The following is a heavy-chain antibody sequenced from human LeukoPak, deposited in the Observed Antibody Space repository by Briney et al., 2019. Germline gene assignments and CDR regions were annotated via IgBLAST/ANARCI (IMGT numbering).Heavy chain of an antibody. CDR2: IYQSGST. D-gene: IGHD3-22*01. Sequence: PSETLSLTCSVSGYSISSGYYWGRIRQPPGKGLEWIGSIYQSGSTNYNPSLKSRVTISVDTSKNQFSLKLSSVTAADTAVYYCARHHGALGYDSSGYDYWGQGTLVTVSS. CDR1: GYSISSGYY. V-gene: IGHV4-38-2*02. J-gene: IGHJ4*02. CDR3: ARHHGALGYDSSGYDY.